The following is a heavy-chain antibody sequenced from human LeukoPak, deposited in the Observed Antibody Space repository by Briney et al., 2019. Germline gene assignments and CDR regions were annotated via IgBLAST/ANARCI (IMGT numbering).Heavy chain of an antibody. CDR2: IKQDGSGK. CDR1: GFTFSSYW. J-gene: IGHJ5*02. V-gene: IGHV3-7*01. Sequence: PGGSLKLSCAASGFTFSSYWMSWVRQAPGQGLEWMANIKQDGSGKYYVDSAKGRFTISRDNAKNSLYLQMNSLRAEDTAVYYCARDDCSSISCYHNWFDPWGQGTLVTVSS. D-gene: IGHD2-2*01. CDR3: ARDDCSSISCYHNWFDP.